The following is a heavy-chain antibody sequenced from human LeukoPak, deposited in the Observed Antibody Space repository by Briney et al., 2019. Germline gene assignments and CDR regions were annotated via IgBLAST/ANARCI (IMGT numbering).Heavy chain of an antibody. J-gene: IGHJ4*02. Sequence: SETLSLTCTVSGCSISSSSYYWGWIRQPPGKGLEWIGSIYYSGSTYYNPSLKSRVTISVDTSKNQFSLKLSSVTAADTAVYYCARHLGYSSGWYYFDYWGQGTLVTVSS. CDR3: ARHLGYSSGWYYFDY. CDR1: GCSISSSSYY. D-gene: IGHD6-19*01. CDR2: IYYSGST. V-gene: IGHV4-39*01.